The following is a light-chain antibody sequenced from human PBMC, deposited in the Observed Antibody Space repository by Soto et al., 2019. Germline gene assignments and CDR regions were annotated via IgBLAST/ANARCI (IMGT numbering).Light chain of an antibody. CDR2: HVT. Sequence: QSVLTQPASVSGSLGQSITISCSGTSSEVGAYNYVSWYQQYPGKAPKLMIYHVTDRPSGGSNRFSGSKSGNTASLTISGLQSEDEPDYSSSSYPTSNPFFFGPGTKVTAL. V-gene: IGLV2-14*01. CDR1: SSEVGAYNY. J-gene: IGLJ1*01. CDR3: SSYPTSNPFF.